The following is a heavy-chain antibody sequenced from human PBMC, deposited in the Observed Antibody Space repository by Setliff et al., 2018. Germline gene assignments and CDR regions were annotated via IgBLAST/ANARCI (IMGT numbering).Heavy chain of an antibody. CDR1: GASVRSGPYY. CDR2: ISYIGNT. V-gene: IGHV4-61*01. CDR3: ARESRYYYDNLGTLDY. D-gene: IGHD3-22*01. Sequence: SETLSLTCTVSGASVRSGPYYWSWIRQPPGKGLEWIGFISYIGNTNYNPSLKSRITISLDTSKNQFSLKLNSVTAADMAVYYCARESRYYYDNLGTLDYWGQGTLVTVSS. J-gene: IGHJ4*02.